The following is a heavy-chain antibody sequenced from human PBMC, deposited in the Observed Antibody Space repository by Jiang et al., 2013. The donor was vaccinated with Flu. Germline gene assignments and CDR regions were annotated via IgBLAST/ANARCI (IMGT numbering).Heavy chain of an antibody. J-gene: IGHJ4*02. V-gene: IGHV4-4*02. Sequence: VSGGSISSSNWWSWVRQPPRKGLEWIGEIYHSGSTNYNPSLKSRVTISVDKSKNQFSPKLSSVTAADTAVYYCARGWYSSGWTHFDYWGQGTLVTVSS. CDR1: GGSISSSNW. CDR2: IYHSGST. CDR3: ARGWYSSGWTHFDY. D-gene: IGHD6-19*01.